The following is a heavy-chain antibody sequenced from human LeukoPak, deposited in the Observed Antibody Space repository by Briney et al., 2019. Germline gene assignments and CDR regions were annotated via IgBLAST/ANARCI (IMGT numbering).Heavy chain of an antibody. Sequence: PGGSLRLSCAASRFTLSTYWMSWVRQAPGKGLEWVSAISGSGGSTYYADSVKGRFTISRDNSKNTLYLQMNSLRAEDTAVYYCAKDLLPTSDYGYVWGSYRLNPWGQGTLVTVSS. J-gene: IGHJ5*02. CDR2: ISGSGGST. D-gene: IGHD3-16*02. V-gene: IGHV3-23*01. CDR1: RFTLSTYW. CDR3: AKDLLPTSDYGYVWGSYRLNP.